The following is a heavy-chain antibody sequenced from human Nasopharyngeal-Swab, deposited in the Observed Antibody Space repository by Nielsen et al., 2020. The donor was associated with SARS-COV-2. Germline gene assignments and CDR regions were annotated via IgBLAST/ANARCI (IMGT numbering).Heavy chain of an antibody. CDR1: GFTFSSHW. V-gene: IGHV3-74*01. D-gene: IGHD6-13*01. J-gene: IGHJ4*02. CDR2: INSDGSIT. CDR3: ARVWSSSWYYFDH. Sequence: GESLKISCAASGFTFSSHWMHWVRQAPGKGLVWVSRINSDGSITNYADSVKGRFTISRDNAKNTLYLQMNSLRAEDTAVYYCARVWSSSWYYFDHWGQGTPVTVSS.